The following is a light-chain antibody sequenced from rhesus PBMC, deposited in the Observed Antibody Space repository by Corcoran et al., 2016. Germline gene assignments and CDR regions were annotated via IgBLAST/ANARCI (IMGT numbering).Light chain of an antibody. Sequence: QIILTQSPATLSLSPGERATLSCRARHSVGSYLAWYQPKPGQAPRLLIYGSSSRATGIPDRFTGSGSGTDVTLTISSLEPEDVGVYHCYQHSTGYSFGQGTKVEIK. J-gene: IGKJ2*01. CDR3: YQHSTGYS. V-gene: IGKV3-10*01. CDR2: GSS. CDR1: HSVGSY.